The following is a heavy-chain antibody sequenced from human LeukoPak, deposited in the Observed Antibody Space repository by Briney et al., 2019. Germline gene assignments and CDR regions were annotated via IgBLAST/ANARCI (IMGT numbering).Heavy chain of an antibody. V-gene: IGHV3-48*02. D-gene: IGHD1-7*01. CDR3: ARRMGGELVAFDI. Sequence: GGSLRLSCAASGFTFSSYSMNWVRQAPGKGLEWVSYISSSSTTIYFADSVKDRFTISRDNAKNSLYLQMNSPRDEDTAVYYCARRMGGELVAFDIWGQGTMVTVSS. J-gene: IGHJ3*02. CDR2: ISSSSTTI. CDR1: GFTFSSYS.